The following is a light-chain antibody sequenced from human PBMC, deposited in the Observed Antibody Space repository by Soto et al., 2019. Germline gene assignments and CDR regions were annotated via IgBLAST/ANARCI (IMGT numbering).Light chain of an antibody. V-gene: IGLV2-14*01. Sequence: QSALTQPASVSGSPGQSITISCTGTSSDVGGYNYVSWYQQHPGKAPQLMIYDVSNRPSGVSNRFSGSKSGNTASLTTSGIQAEDEADYYCSSYTSSSSGVFGGGTKLTVL. CDR2: DVS. CDR1: SSDVGGYNY. J-gene: IGLJ3*02. CDR3: SSYTSSSSGV.